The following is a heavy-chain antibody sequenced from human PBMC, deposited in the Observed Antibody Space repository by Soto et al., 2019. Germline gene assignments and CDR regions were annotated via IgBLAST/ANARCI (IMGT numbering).Heavy chain of an antibody. V-gene: IGHV3-30-3*01. CDR3: ARDRSGSTMVRTNWFDP. CDR2: ISYDGSNK. D-gene: IGHD3-10*01. Sequence: GGSLRLSCAASGFTFSSYAMHWVRQAPGKGLEWVAVISYDGSNKYYADSVKGRFTISRDNSKNTLYLQMNGLRAEDTAVYYCARDRSGSTMVRTNWFDPWGQGTLVTVSS. J-gene: IGHJ5*02. CDR1: GFTFSSYA.